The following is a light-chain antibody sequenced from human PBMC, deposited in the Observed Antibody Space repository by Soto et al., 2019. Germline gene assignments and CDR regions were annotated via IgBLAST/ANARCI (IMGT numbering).Light chain of an antibody. J-gene: IGKJ4*01. CDR2: DAS. V-gene: IGKV3-11*01. CDR1: QSVSSY. Sequence: EIVLTQSPATLSLSPGERATLSCRASQSVSSYLAWYQQKPGQAPRLLNYDASNRATGIPARFSGSGSGTGFTLTISSLEPEDFAGYYCQQRSNWPRTFGGGTKVEIK. CDR3: QQRSNWPRT.